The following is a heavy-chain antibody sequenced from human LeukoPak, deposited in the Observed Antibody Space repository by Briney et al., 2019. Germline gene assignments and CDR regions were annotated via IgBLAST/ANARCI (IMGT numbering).Heavy chain of an antibody. V-gene: IGHV3-23*01. Sequence: GGSLRLSCAASGLTFDYYAMSWVRQAPGKGLEWVSSISISGTSTYYADSVKGQFTISRDNSENTLYLHMNSLRAEDTAVYYCARDRYDFWSGYLNWFDPWGQGTLVTVSS. J-gene: IGHJ5*02. D-gene: IGHD3-3*01. CDR1: GLTFDYYA. CDR3: ARDRYDFWSGYLNWFDP. CDR2: ISISGTST.